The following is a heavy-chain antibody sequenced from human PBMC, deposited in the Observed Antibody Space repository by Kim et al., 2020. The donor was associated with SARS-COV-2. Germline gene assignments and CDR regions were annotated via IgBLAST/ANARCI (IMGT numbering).Heavy chain of an antibody. J-gene: IGHJ4*02. CDR1: GASITSGSYY. CDR2: ISTSGST. D-gene: IGHD6-13*01. V-gene: IGHV4-61*02. Sequence: SETLSLTCTVSGASITSGSYYWTWIRQPAGKGLDWIGRISTSGSTNYNPSLKSRLTISLDTSKNQFSLKVNSVTAADTAIYYCARAAAVSFDCWGQGTLVTVSS. CDR3: ARAAAVSFDC.